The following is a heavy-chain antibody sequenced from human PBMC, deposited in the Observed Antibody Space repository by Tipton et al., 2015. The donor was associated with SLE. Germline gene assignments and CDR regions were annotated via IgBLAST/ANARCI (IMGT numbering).Heavy chain of an antibody. Sequence: LRLSCTVSGGSIRSYYWSWIRQPPGKGLEWIGYIYYSGSINYNPSLKSRVSISIDTSKNQFSLRLTSVTAADTAIYYCARRGGGYHRTTDYWGQGTLVTVSS. D-gene: IGHD3-10*01. J-gene: IGHJ4*02. V-gene: IGHV4-59*12. CDR1: GGSIRSYY. CDR3: ARRGGGYHRTTDY. CDR2: IYYSGSI.